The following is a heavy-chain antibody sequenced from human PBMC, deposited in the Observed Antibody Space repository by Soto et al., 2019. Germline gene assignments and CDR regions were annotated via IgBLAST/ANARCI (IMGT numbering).Heavy chain of an antibody. CDR2: INRAGTPI. V-gene: IGHV3-48*02. Sequence: EAHLVESGGGLVQPGGSLRLSCAASGFTFRSYSMNWVRQAPGKGLEWVSYINRAGTPIFYADFVRGRFTISRDNAKNSLYLQMNSLRDEDTATYDCARDPDWLAPWGQGTLVIVSS. J-gene: IGHJ5*02. CDR3: ARDPDWLAP. CDR1: GFTFRSYS.